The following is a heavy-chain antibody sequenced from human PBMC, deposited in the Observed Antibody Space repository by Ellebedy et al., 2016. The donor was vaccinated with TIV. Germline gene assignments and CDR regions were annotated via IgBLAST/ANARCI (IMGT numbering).Heavy chain of an antibody. CDR3: ARDLYYYDSSGYYFDY. Sequence: GGSLRLSXAASGFTFSSYGMHWVRQAPGKGLEWVAVIWYDGSNKYYADSVKGRFTISRDNSKNTLYLQMNSLGAEDTAVYYCARDLYYYDSSGYYFDYWGQGTLVTVSS. V-gene: IGHV3-33*01. D-gene: IGHD3-22*01. CDR1: GFTFSSYG. J-gene: IGHJ4*02. CDR2: IWYDGSNK.